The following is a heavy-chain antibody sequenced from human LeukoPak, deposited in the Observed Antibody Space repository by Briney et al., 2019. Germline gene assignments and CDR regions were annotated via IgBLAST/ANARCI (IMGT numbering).Heavy chain of an antibody. J-gene: IGHJ4*02. CDR3: ARCWSFDRGYCDY. V-gene: IGHV1-18*01. Sequence: ASVKVSCKTSGYIFTSYGITWVRQAPGQGLEWMGWISAYNGATDFAHNLQGRVTMTTDTSTTTVYMELRSLRSDDTAVYYCARCWSFDRGYCDYWGQGTLVTVS. CDR2: ISAYNGAT. CDR1: GYIFTSYG.